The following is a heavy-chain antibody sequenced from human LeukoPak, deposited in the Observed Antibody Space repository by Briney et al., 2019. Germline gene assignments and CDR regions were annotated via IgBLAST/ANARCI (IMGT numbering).Heavy chain of an antibody. D-gene: IGHD2-2*01. V-gene: IGHV3-48*04. CDR2: ISSRSSAI. Sequence: GGSLRLSCAASGFTFSSYSMNWVRQAPGKGLEWVSYISSRSSAIYYADSVKGRFTISRDNAKNSLYLQMSSLRAEDTAVYYCARVLVVVPAELIDYWGQGTLVTVSS. CDR1: GFTFSSYS. CDR3: ARVLVVVPAELIDY. J-gene: IGHJ4*02.